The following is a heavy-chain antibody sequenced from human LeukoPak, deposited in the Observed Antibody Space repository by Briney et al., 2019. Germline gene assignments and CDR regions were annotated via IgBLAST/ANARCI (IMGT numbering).Heavy chain of an antibody. J-gene: IGHJ5*02. CDR2: IYYSGST. CDR1: GGSISSSSYY. CDR3: ARLIRRPSFDP. V-gene: IGHV4-39*01. Sequence: SETLSLTCTVSGGSISSSSYYWGWIRQPPGKGLEWIGSIYYSGSTYYNPSLKSRVTISVDTSKNQFSLKLSSVTAADTAVYYCARLIRRPSFDPWGQGTLVTVSS.